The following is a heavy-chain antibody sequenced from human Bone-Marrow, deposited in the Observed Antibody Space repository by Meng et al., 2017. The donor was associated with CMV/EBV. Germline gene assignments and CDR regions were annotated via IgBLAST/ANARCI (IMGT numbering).Heavy chain of an antibody. D-gene: IGHD6-13*01. J-gene: IGHJ4*02. CDR1: GYTFTSYY. CDR2: INPSDGST. V-gene: IGHV1-46*01. CDR3: ASDLSIGAAYLLAY. Sequence: ASVKVSCKASGYTFTSYYMHWVRQAPGQELEWMGIINPSDGSTSYAQKFQGRVTMTRDTSTSTAYRELRSLRSDDTAVYYCASDLSIGAAYLLAYWGQGPRVTGSS.